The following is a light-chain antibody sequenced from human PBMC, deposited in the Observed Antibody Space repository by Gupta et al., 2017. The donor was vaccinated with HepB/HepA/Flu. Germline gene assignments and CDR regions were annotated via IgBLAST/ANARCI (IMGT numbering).Light chain of an antibody. CDR3: QSYDINTFWV. V-gene: IGLV6-57*02. J-gene: IGLJ3*02. CDR2: END. Sequence: LMLPQPHSVSESPGTTVTISCTGSSGNIASNYVQWYQQRPGRAPTIVISENDQRPSGVPDRFSGSVDSSTNSASLTISGLKTEDEADYYWQSYDINTFWVFGGGTKLTVL. CDR1: SGNIASNY.